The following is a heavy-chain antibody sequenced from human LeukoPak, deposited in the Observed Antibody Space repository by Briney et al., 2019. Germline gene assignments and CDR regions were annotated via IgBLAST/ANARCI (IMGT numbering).Heavy chain of an antibody. V-gene: IGHV4-34*11. CDR1: AESLRHFY. CDR2: IYHSGNT. Sequence: SETLSLTCAVSAESLRHFYWNWIRQSPGQGLEWIGDIYHSGNTNYNPSLKSRLTISIDTSKNQCSLTPTSVTGEDTAVYYCARGGEGALADWGQGTLVTVSS. CDR3: ARGGEGALAD. D-gene: IGHD4-17*01. J-gene: IGHJ4*02.